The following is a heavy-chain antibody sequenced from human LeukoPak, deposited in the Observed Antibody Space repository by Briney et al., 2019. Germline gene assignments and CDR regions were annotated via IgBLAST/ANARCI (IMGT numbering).Heavy chain of an antibody. D-gene: IGHD2-2*01. CDR3: ARGLCSSTSCYFRFDY. V-gene: IGHV4-31*03. J-gene: IGHJ4*02. CDR1: GGSISSGGYY. CDR2: IYYSGST. Sequence: SETLSLTCTVSGGSISSGGYYWSWICQHPGKGLEWIGYIYYSGSTYYNPSLKSRVTISVDTSKNQFSLKLSSVTAADTAVYYCARGLCSSTSCYFRFDYWGQGTLVTVSS.